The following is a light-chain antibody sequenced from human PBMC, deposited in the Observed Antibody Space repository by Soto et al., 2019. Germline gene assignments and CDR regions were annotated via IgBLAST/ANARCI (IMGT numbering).Light chain of an antibody. J-gene: IGLJ2*01. CDR1: TGGVTSGHY. V-gene: IGLV7-46*01. CDR3: LLSYSGALVV. Sequence: QAVVTQEPSLTVSPGGTVTLTCGSSTGGVTSGHYPYWFQQNPGQAPRTLIYDTSNKHSWTPARFSGSLLGGKAALTLSGAQPEDEAEYFCLLSYSGALVVFGGGTKLTVL. CDR2: DTS.